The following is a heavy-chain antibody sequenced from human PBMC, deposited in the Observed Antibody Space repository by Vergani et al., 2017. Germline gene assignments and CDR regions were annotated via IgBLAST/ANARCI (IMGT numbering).Heavy chain of an antibody. Sequence: VQLVESGGGLVKPGGSLRLSCAASGFTFSSYSMHWVRQAPGKGLEWVSSISSSSSYIYYADSVKGRFTISRDNAKNSLYLQMHSLRAEDTAVYYCARALNIVATRDWGQGTLVTVSS. CDR1: GFTFSSYS. CDR2: ISSSSSYI. D-gene: IGHD5-12*01. J-gene: IGHJ4*02. V-gene: IGHV3-21*01. CDR3: ARALNIVATRD.